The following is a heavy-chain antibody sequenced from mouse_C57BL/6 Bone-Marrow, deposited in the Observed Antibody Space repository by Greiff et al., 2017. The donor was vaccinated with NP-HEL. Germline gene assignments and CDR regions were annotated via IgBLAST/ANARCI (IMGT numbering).Heavy chain of an antibody. J-gene: IGHJ1*03. V-gene: IGHV5-4*01. D-gene: IGHD1-1*01. CDR3: ARDEARITTVVAHWYFDV. Sequence: EVKLMESGGGLVKPGGSLKLSCAASGFTFSSYAMSWVRQTPEKRLEWVATISDGGSYTYYPDNVKGRFTISRDNAKNNLYLQMSHLKSEDTAMYYCARDEARITTVVAHWYFDVWGTGTTVTVSS. CDR1: GFTFSSYA. CDR2: ISDGGSYT.